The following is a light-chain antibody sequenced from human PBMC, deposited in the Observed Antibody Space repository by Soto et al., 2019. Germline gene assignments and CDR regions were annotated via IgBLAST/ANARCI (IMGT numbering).Light chain of an antibody. CDR1: QSISNW. J-gene: IGKJ1*01. CDR2: HAS. CDR3: QEYIMDS. V-gene: IGKV1-5*01. Sequence: SAATVPVTKKERVTITCRASQSISNWLAWYQQKPGTAPKVLIYHASNLQSGVPSRFSGSGSGTEFTLTIISPQDDELASCYVQEYIMDSFCQGTKVDIK.